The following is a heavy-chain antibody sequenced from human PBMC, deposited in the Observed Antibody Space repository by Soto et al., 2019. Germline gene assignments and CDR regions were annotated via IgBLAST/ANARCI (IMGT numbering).Heavy chain of an antibody. D-gene: IGHD3-22*01. CDR3: ARGAYDSSGYPTYYFDY. V-gene: IGHV4-31*03. J-gene: IGHJ4*02. Sequence: SEILSLTCTVSGGSISSGGYYWSWIRQHPGKGLEWIGYIYYSGSTYYNPSLKSRVTISVDTSKNQFSLKLSSVTAADTAVYYCARGAYDSSGYPTYYFDYWGQGTLVTVSS. CDR2: IYYSGST. CDR1: GGSISSGGYY.